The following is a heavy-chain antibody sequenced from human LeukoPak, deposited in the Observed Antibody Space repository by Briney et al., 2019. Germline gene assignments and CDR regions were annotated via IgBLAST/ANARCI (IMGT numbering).Heavy chain of an antibody. D-gene: IGHD4-17*01. CDR2: IYYSGST. Sequence: PSETLSLTCTVSGGAITSYYWSWIRQPPGKGLEWIGYIYYSGSTNYNPSLKSRLTISVDASKNQFSLKLSSVTATDTAVYYCASLTTVTQGYFDSWGQGTLVTVSS. CDR1: GGAITSYY. CDR3: ASLTTVTQGYFDS. J-gene: IGHJ4*02. V-gene: IGHV4-59*08.